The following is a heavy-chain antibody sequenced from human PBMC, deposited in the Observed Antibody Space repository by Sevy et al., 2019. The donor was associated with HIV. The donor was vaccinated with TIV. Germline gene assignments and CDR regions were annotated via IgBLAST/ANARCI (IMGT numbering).Heavy chain of an antibody. CDR2: ISSSGSTI. CDR3: ASPPRGYTSGWPDDAFDI. J-gene: IGHJ3*02. V-gene: IGHV3-11*01. D-gene: IGHD6-19*01. Sequence: GGSQRLSCAASGFTFSDHYMSWIRQAPGKGLEWVSYISSSGSTIYYADSVKGRFTISRDNARNSLYLHMNSLRAEDTAVYYCASPPRGYTSGWPDDAFDIWGQGTMVTVSS. CDR1: GFTFSDHY.